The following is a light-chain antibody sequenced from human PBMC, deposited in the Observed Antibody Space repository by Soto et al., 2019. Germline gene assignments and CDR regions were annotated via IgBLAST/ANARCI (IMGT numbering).Light chain of an antibody. Sequence: FVLTQSPGTLSLSPGERATLSCRASQSLNGRYLAWYQQKPGQAPRLLIYGTSSRATGIPDRFSGSGSGTDFTLTISRLEPEDFAVYYCQQYGSSRTFGQGTKVDIK. CDR1: QSLNGRY. CDR2: GTS. V-gene: IGKV3-20*01. CDR3: QQYGSSRT. J-gene: IGKJ1*01.